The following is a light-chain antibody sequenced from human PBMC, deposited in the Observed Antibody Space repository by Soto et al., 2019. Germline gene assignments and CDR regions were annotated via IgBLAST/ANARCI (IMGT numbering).Light chain of an antibody. CDR2: AAS. J-gene: IGKJ5*01. CDR1: QSISSY. Sequence: DIQMTQSPSSLSASVGDRVTITCRASQSISSYLNWYQQKPGKAPKLLIYAASSLQSGVPSRFSGSGSGTEFTLTISSLRPEDFATYYCQQSYSSPVTFGQGTHWRL. V-gene: IGKV1-39*01. CDR3: QQSYSSPVT.